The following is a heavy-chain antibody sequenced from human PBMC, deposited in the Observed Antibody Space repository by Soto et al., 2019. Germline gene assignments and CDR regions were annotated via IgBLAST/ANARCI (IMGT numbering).Heavy chain of an antibody. J-gene: IGHJ4*02. CDR3: ARGSLKSTYFDY. CDR1: GGSISSGGYY. V-gene: IGHV4-31*03. D-gene: IGHD2-15*01. CDR2: IYYSGST. Sequence: SETLSLTCTVSGGSISSGGYYWSWIRQHPGMGLEWIGYIYYSGSTYYNPSLKSRVTISVDTSKNQFSLKLSSVTAADTAVYYCARGSLKSTYFDYWGQGTLVTVSS.